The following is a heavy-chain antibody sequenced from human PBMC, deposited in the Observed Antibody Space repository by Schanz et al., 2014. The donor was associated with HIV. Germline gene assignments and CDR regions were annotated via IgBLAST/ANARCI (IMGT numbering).Heavy chain of an antibody. V-gene: IGHV3-23*01. D-gene: IGHD6-19*01. CDR1: EFPFSHNA. CDR2: ITDSGDKT. Sequence: EALLLESGGGLVQPGGSLRLSCRGSEFPFSHNAMTWVRQAPGKGLQWVSSITDSGDKTDYTDSVKGRFTISRDNSKNILYLQMNSLRAEDTALYYCSKATSGSRGWYTGSDWGQGTLVTVSS. CDR3: SKATSGSRGWYTGSD. J-gene: IGHJ4*02.